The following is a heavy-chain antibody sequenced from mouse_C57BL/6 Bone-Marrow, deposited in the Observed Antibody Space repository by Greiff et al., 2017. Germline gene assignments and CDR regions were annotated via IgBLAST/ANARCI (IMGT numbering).Heavy chain of an antibody. J-gene: IGHJ2*01. CDR3: ARFGLLRDY. Sequence: QVQLQQPGAGLVKPGASVTLSCKASGYTFTSYWLHWVKQWPGKGLEWIGMIHPNSGSNNYNAKFKSKATLTVDKYSSTAYMQLSSMKSEDTDVYYCARFGLLRDYWGQGTTLTVSS. CDR1: GYTFTSYW. CDR2: IHPNSGSN. D-gene: IGHD2-3*01. V-gene: IGHV1-64*01.